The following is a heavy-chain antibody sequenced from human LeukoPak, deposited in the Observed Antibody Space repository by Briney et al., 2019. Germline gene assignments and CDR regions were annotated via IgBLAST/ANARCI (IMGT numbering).Heavy chain of an antibody. CDR3: ARVSGYCSSTSCYTRNYYYYYMDV. Sequence: GGSLRLSCAASGFTFSSYWMHWVRQAPGKGPVWVSRINTDGSSTSYADSVKGRFTISRDNAKNTLYLQMNSLRAEDTAVYYCARVSGYCSSTSCYTRNYYYYYMDVWGKGTTVTVSS. V-gene: IGHV3-74*01. D-gene: IGHD2-2*02. J-gene: IGHJ6*03. CDR2: INTDGSST. CDR1: GFTFSSYW.